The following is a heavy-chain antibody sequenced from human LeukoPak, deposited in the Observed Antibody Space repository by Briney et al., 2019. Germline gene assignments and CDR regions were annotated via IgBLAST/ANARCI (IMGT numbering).Heavy chain of an antibody. CDR2: INSDGSST. D-gene: IGHD3-10*01. Sequence: GGSLRLSCAASGFTFSSYWMHWVRQAPGKGLVWVSRINSDGSSTSYADSVKGRFTISRDNAKNTLYLQMNSLRAEDTAVYYCARAAMVRGVIIRANAFDIWGQGTMVTVSS. V-gene: IGHV3-74*01. CDR3: ARAAMVRGVIIRANAFDI. CDR1: GFTFSSYW. J-gene: IGHJ3*02.